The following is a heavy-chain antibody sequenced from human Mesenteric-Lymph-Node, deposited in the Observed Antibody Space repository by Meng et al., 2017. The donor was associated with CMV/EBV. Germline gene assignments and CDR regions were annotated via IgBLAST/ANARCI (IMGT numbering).Heavy chain of an antibody. V-gene: IGHV4-59*01. CDR1: GASINSYY. CDR2: MYYDGTT. J-gene: IGHJ4*02. Sequence: SETLSLTCTVSGASINSYYWSWIRQPPGKGLEWLGYMYYDGTTSYNPSLRSRLTISLDTSKNQFTLNLNSVTAADTAVYYCAGVGAYWREDYWGQGTLVTVSS. D-gene: IGHD1-1*01. CDR3: AGVGAYWREDY.